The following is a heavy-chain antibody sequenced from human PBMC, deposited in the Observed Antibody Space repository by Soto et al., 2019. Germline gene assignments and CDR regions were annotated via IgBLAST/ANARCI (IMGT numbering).Heavy chain of an antibody. V-gene: IGHV3-23*01. J-gene: IGHJ6*02. CDR1: GFTFSSYA. CDR3: AVHKVVVIIVGMDV. CDR2: ISGSGGST. Sequence: HPGGSLRLSCAASGFTFSSYAMSWVRQAPGKGLEWVSAISGSGGSTYYADSEKGRFTISRDNSKNTLYLQMNSLRAEDTAVYYCAVHKVVVIIVGMDVWGQGTTVTVSS. D-gene: IGHD3-22*01.